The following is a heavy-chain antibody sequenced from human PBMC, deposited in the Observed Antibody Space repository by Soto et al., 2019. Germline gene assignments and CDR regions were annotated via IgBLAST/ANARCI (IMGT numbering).Heavy chain of an antibody. D-gene: IGHD3-16*01. J-gene: IGHJ4*02. Sequence: KPSETLSLTCTVSGGSIRSGSHYWSWIRQHPGKGLEWIGYIYYSGSTYYNPSLKSRITISISTSKNQFSLKLTSVTAADTAVHYCAREGGDGIDYWGQGTLVTVSS. CDR3: AREGGDGIDY. CDR1: GGSIRSGSHY. CDR2: IYYSGST. V-gene: IGHV4-31*03.